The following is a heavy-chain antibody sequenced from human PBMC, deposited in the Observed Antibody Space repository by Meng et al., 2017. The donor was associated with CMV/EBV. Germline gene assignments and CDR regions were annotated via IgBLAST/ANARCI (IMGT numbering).Heavy chain of an antibody. J-gene: IGHJ4*02. CDR3: VRLDFWSGYYYFDY. CDR2: IKQDGSEK. D-gene: IGHD3-3*01. CDR1: GFTFSSYW. V-gene: IGHV3-7*01. Sequence: GESLKISCAASGFTFSSYWMSWVRQAPGKGLEWVANIKQDGSEKYYVDSVKGRFTISRDNAKNSLYLQMNSLRAEDTAVYYCVRLDFWSGYYYFDYWGQGTLVTVSS.